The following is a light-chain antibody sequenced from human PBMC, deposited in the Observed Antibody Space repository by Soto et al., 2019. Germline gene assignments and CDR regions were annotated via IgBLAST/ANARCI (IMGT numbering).Light chain of an antibody. J-gene: IGKJ1*01. Sequence: EIVLTQSPATLSLSPGERATLSCRASQSVSSYLAWYQQKPGQAPRLLIYDASNRATGIPARFSGIGYRTDFTLTISSLEPEDFAVYYCQRRSNWPPRTFGKGTKVEIK. CDR2: DAS. V-gene: IGKV3-11*01. CDR1: QSVSSY. CDR3: QRRSNWPPRT.